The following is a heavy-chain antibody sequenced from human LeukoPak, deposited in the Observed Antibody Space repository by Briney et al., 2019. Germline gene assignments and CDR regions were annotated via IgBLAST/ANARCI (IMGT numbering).Heavy chain of an antibody. CDR2: ISYDGSNK. V-gene: IGHV3-30*04. CDR3: AKDRPGAVTTPGDY. Sequence: GGSLRLSCAASEFTFSSYAMHWVRQAPGKGPEWVAVISYDGSNKYYADSVKGRFTISRDNSKNTLYLQMNSLRAEDTAVYYCAKDRPGAVTTPGDYWGQGTLVTVSS. D-gene: IGHD4-17*01. CDR1: EFTFSSYA. J-gene: IGHJ4*02.